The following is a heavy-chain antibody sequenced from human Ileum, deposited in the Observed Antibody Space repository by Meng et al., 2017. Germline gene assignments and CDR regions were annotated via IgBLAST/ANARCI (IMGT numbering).Heavy chain of an antibody. D-gene: IGHD1-26*01. CDR1: GGSFSAYY. V-gene: IGHV4-34*01. J-gene: IGHJ2*01. CDR2: INHSATT. CDR3: ARSERSVYWYFDL. Sequence: QVQLQPWGVGLLRPSETLSLTCCVYGGSFSAYYCTWIRQPPGKGLEWIGEINHSATTYYSPSLMGRVSVSVDTSKNQFSLKLTSVTAADTAVYYCARSERSVYWYFDLWGRGTLVTVSS.